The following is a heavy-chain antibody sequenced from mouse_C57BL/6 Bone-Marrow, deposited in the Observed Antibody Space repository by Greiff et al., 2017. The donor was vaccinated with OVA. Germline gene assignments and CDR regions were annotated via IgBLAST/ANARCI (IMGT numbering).Heavy chain of an antibody. Sequence: VQVVESGPELVKPGASVKISCKASGYAFSSSWMNWVKQRPGKGLEWIGRIYPGDGDTNYNGKFKGKATLTADKSSSTAYMQLSSLTSEDSAVYFCARWGSNYLDYWGQGTTLTVSS. V-gene: IGHV1-82*01. J-gene: IGHJ2*01. D-gene: IGHD1-1*01. CDR3: ARWGSNYLDY. CDR2: IYPGDGDT. CDR1: GYAFSSSW.